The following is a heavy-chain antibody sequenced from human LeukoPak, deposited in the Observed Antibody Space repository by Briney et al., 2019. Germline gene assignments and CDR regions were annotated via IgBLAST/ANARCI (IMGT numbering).Heavy chain of an antibody. D-gene: IGHD2-8*01. CDR3: ATYAKYGYYYYMDV. CDR2: IYTSGST. Sequence: SQTLSLTCTVSGGSISSGSYYWSWIRQPAGKGLEWIGRIYTSGSTNYNPSLKSRVTISVDTSKNQFSLKLSSVTAADTAVYYCATYAKYGYYYYMDVWGKGTTVTVSS. CDR1: GGSISSGSYY. V-gene: IGHV4-61*02. J-gene: IGHJ6*03.